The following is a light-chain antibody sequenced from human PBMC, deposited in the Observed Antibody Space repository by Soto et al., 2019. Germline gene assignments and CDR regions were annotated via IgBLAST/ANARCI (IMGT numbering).Light chain of an antibody. CDR1: HSIDSW. Sequence: DVQMTQSPSTLSASVGDRVTITCRASHSIDSWLAWYQQKPGKAPNLLIYKASTLETGVPSRFSGSGSGTEFTLTISSLQSDDFATYYCQQYNSYSSTTFGQGTRLEIK. J-gene: IGKJ5*01. V-gene: IGKV1-5*03. CDR3: QQYNSYSSTT. CDR2: KAS.